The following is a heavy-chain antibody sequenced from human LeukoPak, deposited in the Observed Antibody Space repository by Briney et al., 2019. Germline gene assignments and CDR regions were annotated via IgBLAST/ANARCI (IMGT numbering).Heavy chain of an antibody. CDR1: GYTSTGYY. CDR2: SNPNSGGT. Sequence: ASVKVSCKASGYTSTGYYIHWVRQVPGQGLEWMGWSNPNSGGTNYAQNFQGRVTMTRDTSISTAYMELSSLRSDDTAVYFCARSGGAYQGYPDYWGQGTLVTVSS. D-gene: IGHD2-2*01. J-gene: IGHJ4*02. CDR3: ARSGGAYQGYPDY. V-gene: IGHV1-2*02.